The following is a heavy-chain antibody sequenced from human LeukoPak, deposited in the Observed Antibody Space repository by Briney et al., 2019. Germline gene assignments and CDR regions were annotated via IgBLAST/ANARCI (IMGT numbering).Heavy chain of an antibody. CDR2: INHSGST. Sequence: SETLSLTCAVYGGSFSGYYWSWIRQPPGKGPEWIGEINHSGSTNYNPSLKSRVTISVDTSKNQFSLKLSSVTAADTAVYYCARGLVTMIVNWFDPWGQGTLVTVSS. CDR1: GGSFSGYY. D-gene: IGHD3-22*01. J-gene: IGHJ5*02. CDR3: ARGLVTMIVNWFDP. V-gene: IGHV4-34*01.